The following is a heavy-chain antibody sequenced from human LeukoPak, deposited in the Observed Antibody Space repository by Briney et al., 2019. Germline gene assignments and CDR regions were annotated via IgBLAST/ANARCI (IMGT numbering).Heavy chain of an antibody. CDR1: GYTFPVYY. J-gene: IGHJ4*02. V-gene: IGHV1-2*02. Sequence: ASVKVSCKASGYTFPVYYMHWVRQAPGQGLEWMGWINPNSGGTNYAQKFQGRVTITRDTSISTAHMELSRLRSDDTAVYYCAREHSSSSGKVFDYWGQGTLVTVSS. D-gene: IGHD6-6*01. CDR2: INPNSGGT. CDR3: AREHSSSSGKVFDY.